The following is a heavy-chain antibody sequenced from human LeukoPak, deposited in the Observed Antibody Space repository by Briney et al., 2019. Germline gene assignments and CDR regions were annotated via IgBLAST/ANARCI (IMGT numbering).Heavy chain of an antibody. J-gene: IGHJ3*02. V-gene: IGHV1-24*01. Sequence: ASVKVSCKVSGYSLSELSIHWVRQAPGKGLEWIGGFDREDDEAVYEQRFQGRVTMTTDTSTSTAYMELRSLRSDDTAVYYCARVWFGESSIWGQGTMVTVSS. D-gene: IGHD3-10*01. CDR2: FDREDDEA. CDR3: ARVWFGESSI. CDR1: GYSLSELS.